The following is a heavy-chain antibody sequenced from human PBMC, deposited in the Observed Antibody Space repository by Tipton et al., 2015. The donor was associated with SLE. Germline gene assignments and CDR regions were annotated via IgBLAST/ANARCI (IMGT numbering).Heavy chain of an antibody. J-gene: IGHJ4*02. CDR3: ATRRYDFWSGYQYYFDY. D-gene: IGHD3-3*01. CDR1: GGSFSGYY. Sequence: GLVKPSETLSLTCAVYGGSFSGYYWSWIRQPPGKGLEWIGEINHSGSTNYNPSLKSRVTISVGTSKNQFSLKLSSVTAADTAVYYCATRRYDFWSGYQYYFDYWGQGTLVTVSS. CDR2: INHSGST. V-gene: IGHV4-34*01.